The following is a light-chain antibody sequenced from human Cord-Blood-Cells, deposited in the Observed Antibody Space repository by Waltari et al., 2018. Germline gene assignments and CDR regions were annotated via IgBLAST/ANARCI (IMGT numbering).Light chain of an antibody. CDR2: EVS. V-gene: IGLV2-23*02. CDR3: CSYAGSSTLV. Sequence: QSALTQPASVSGSPGQSITISCTGTSSDVGSYNLVSWYQQHPGKAPKLMIYEVSKRPSGVYNRFSGSKSGHTAALTISGLQAGDEADYYCCSYAGSSTLVFGGGTKLTVL. CDR1: SSDVGSYNL. J-gene: IGLJ2*01.